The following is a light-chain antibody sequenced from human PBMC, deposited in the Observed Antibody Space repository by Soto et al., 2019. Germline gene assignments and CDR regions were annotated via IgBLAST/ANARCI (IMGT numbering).Light chain of an antibody. CDR1: SPSTGRTY. Sequence: QTLLTQPPSVSAAPGQLVTISCSGSSPSTGRTYASWYQQLPGTAPKLLIYENNKRPSGIPDRFSGCKPGTAATLGIGGLQTGDEAEYYCGTGDSSLSVYVLGTGTKVTV. J-gene: IGLJ1*01. CDR3: GTGDSSLSVYV. V-gene: IGLV1-51*01. CDR2: ENN.